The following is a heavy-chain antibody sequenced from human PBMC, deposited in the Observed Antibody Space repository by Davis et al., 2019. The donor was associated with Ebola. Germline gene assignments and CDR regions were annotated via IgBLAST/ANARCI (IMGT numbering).Heavy chain of an antibody. J-gene: IGHJ4*02. D-gene: IGHD1-26*01. V-gene: IGHV4-34*01. CDR2: IYHGGRT. Sequence: PSETLSLTCAVYGGSFSGYYWSWIRQPPGKGLEWIGEIYHGGRTNYNPSLKSRVTISVDKSNNQFSLSLSSVTAADTALYYCARDRGSYSRLFDYWGRGALVTVSS. CDR3: ARDRGSYSRLFDY. CDR1: GGSFSGYY.